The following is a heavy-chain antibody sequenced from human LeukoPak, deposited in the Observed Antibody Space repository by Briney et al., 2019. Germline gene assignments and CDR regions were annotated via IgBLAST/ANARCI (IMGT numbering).Heavy chain of an antibody. J-gene: IGHJ4*02. CDR3: ARAYYDSSGYYC. CDR2: INPNSGGT. D-gene: IGHD3-22*01. Sequence: ASVKVSCKASGYTFTGYYMHWVRQAPGQGLEWMGWINPNSGGTNYAQKFQGRVTMTRDTSISTAYMELSSLRSEDTAVYYCARAYYDSSGYYCWGQGTLVTVSS. V-gene: IGHV1-2*02. CDR1: GYTFTGYY.